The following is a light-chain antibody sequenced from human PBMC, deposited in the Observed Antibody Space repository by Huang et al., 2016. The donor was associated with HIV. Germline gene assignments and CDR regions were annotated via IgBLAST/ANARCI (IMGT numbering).Light chain of an antibody. CDR3: QQYNNWPRT. V-gene: IGKV3-15*01. Sequence: EIVMTQSPVTLAVSPGERSTLSCRASQSVSSNLAWYQQKPGQAPRRIIYGASTRATGSPARLSGSGSGTEFTLTISSLQSEDFAVYYCQQYNNWPRTFGQGTKVEIK. J-gene: IGKJ1*01. CDR2: GAS. CDR1: QSVSSN.